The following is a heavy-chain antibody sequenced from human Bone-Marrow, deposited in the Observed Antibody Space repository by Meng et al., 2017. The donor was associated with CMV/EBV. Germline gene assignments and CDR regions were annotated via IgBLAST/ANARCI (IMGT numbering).Heavy chain of an antibody. Sequence: GESLKISCAASGFTFSSYSMNWVRQAPGKGLEWVSSISSSSSYIYYADSVKGRFTISRDNAKNSLYLQMNSLRAEDTAVYYCAREAPVAVLRGYYYYGMDVWGQGTTVTVSS. V-gene: IGHV3-21*01. D-gene: IGHD6-19*01. CDR2: ISSSSSYI. CDR3: AREAPVAVLRGYYYYGMDV. J-gene: IGHJ6*02. CDR1: GFTFSSYS.